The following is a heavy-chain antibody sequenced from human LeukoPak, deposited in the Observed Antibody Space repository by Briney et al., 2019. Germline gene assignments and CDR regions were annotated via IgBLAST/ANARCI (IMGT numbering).Heavy chain of an antibody. CDR3: ARDHKRGGRSPVDTGFPDY. CDR1: GFTFSSYG. CDR2: ISYDGSNK. J-gene: IGHJ4*02. V-gene: IGHV3-30*03. D-gene: IGHD5-18*01. Sequence: PGRSLRLSCAASGFTFSSYGMHWVRQAPGKGLEWVAVISYDGSNKYYADSVKGRFTISRDNSKNTLYLQMNSLRAEDTAVYYCARDHKRGGRSPVDTGFPDYWGQGTLVTVSS.